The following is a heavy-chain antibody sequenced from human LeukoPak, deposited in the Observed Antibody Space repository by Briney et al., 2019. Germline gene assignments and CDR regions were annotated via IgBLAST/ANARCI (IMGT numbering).Heavy chain of an antibody. D-gene: IGHD3-22*01. CDR2: IRSSTTYV. CDR1: GFTFSNYN. J-gene: IGHJ4*02. CDR3: ARDSLTMIVGRQKRGLDY. V-gene: IGHV3-21*01. Sequence: GGSLRLSCAASGFTFSNYNMNGVRQAPGKGLEWVSSIRSSTTYVYYADSVKGRFTISRDNAKNSLYLQMNSLRAEDTAVYYCARDSLTMIVGRQKRGLDYWGQGTLVTVSS.